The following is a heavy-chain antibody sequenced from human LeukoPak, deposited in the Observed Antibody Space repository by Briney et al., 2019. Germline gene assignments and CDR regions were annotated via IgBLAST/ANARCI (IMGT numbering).Heavy chain of an antibody. V-gene: IGHV3-74*01. CDR1: GLTFSSYW. CDR2: INSDGSST. J-gene: IGHJ4*02. Sequence: GGSLRLSCAASGLTFSSYWMHWVRQAPGKGLVWVSRINSDGSSTSDADSVKGRFTISRDNAKNTLYLQMNSLRAEDTAVYYCARDYTTAVAGKLLGYWGQGTLVTVSS. D-gene: IGHD6-19*01. CDR3: ARDYTTAVAGKLLGY.